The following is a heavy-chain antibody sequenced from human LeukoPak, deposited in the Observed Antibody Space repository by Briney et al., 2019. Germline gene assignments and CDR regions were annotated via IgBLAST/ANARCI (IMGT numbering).Heavy chain of an antibody. V-gene: IGHV1-69*06. CDR3: AIIVGATGGES. Sequence: SVKVSCKASGGTFNNIVISWVRQAPGQGLELMGGIMPIFGTTHYAQKFQGRVTISADKSTSTAHMELSSLRSEDTAVYYCAIIVGATGGESWGQGTMVTVSS. D-gene: IGHD1-26*01. CDR1: GGTFNNIV. CDR2: IMPIFGTT. J-gene: IGHJ3*01.